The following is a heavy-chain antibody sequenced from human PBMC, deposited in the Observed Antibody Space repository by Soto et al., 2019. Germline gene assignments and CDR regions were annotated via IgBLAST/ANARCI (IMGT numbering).Heavy chain of an antibody. Sequence: GESLNISCKGSGYTFTSYWIGLVRQMPGKGLEWMGIIYPGDSDTRYSPSFQGQVTISADKSISTAYLQGSSLKASDTAMYYCARQGPAVVFDYWGQGTLVTVSS. CDR2: IYPGDSDT. D-gene: IGHD6-19*01. CDR3: ARQGPAVVFDY. V-gene: IGHV5-51*01. J-gene: IGHJ4*02. CDR1: GYTFTSYW.